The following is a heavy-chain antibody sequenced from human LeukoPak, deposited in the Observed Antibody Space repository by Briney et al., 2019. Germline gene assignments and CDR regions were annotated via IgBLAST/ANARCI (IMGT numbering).Heavy chain of an antibody. V-gene: IGHV3-64*01. CDR1: GFTFSSYA. D-gene: IGHD4-17*01. J-gene: IGHJ4*02. Sequence: GGSLRLSCAASGFTFSSYAMHWVRQAPGKGLEYVSAISSNGGSTYYANSVKGRFTISRDNSKNTLYLQMGSLRAEDMAVYYCASSGYGDNSSHFDYWGQGTLVTVSS. CDR3: ASSGYGDNSSHFDY. CDR2: ISSNGGST.